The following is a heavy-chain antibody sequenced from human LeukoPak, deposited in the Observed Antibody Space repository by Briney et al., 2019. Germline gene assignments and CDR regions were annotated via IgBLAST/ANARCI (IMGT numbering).Heavy chain of an antibody. V-gene: IGHV3-21*01. CDR2: ISSSSSYI. J-gene: IGHJ4*02. Sequence: GGSLRLSCAASGFTFSSYSMTWVRQAPGKGLEWVSSISSSSSYIYYADSVKGRFTISRDNAKNSLYLQMNSLRAEDTAVYYCARDLGSYYDILTGYLGSGYWGQGTLVTVSS. CDR1: GFTFSSYS. D-gene: IGHD3-9*01. CDR3: ARDLGSYYDILTGYLGSGY.